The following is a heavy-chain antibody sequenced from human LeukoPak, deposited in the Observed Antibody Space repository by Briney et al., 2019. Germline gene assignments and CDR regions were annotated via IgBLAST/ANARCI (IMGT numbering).Heavy chain of an antibody. CDR1: GFIFSGND. V-gene: IGHV3-23*01. D-gene: IGHD2-15*01. CDR2: ITSSGGGT. CDR3: ATARILPTGLRY. J-gene: IGHJ4*02. Sequence: HPGGSLRLSCAASGFIFSGNDMTWVRQAPGKGLEWVSGITSSGGGTFYGDSVEGRFTISRDNSQNALYLQMNNLGAGDTATYFCATARILPTGLRYWGQGALVTVSS.